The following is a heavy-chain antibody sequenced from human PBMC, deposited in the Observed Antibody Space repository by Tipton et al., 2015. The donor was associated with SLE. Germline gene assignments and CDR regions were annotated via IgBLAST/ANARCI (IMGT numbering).Heavy chain of an antibody. CDR2: IYYSGSA. J-gene: IGHJ4*01. CDR1: GGSISIYY. V-gene: IGHV4-59*01. D-gene: IGHD3/OR15-3a*01. Sequence: TLSLTCIVSGGSISIYYRSWIRQPPGKGLEWIGYIYYSGSANYNPSLKSRVTISVDPSKNQFSLKLSSVTAADTAVYYCARHFGRSTDFDYWGHGTLVALPP. CDR3: ARHFGRSTDFDY.